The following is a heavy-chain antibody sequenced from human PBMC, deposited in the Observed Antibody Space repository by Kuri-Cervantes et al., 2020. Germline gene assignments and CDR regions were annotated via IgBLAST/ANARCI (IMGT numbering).Heavy chain of an antibody. CDR2: INHSGST. V-gene: IGHV4-34*01. CDR3: ARDKSGAAAVLLDP. CDR1: GGSFSGYY. Sequence: SETLSLTCAVYGGSFSGYYWSWIRQPPGKGLEWIGEINHSGSTNYNPSLKSRVTISVDTSKNQFSLKLSSVTAADTAVYYCARDKSGAAAVLLDPWGQGTLVTVSS. J-gene: IGHJ5*02. D-gene: IGHD6-13*01.